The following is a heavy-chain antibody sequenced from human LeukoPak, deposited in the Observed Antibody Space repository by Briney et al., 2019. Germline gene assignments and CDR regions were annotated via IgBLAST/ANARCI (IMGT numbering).Heavy chain of an antibody. D-gene: IGHD2-2*01. CDR2: VNPTGGGT. CDR1: RSSFNDYS. Sequence: ASVKVSCKASRSSFNDYSFHWVRQAPGQGLEYMGRVNPTGGGTRYAQKFQGRVTMTRNTSISTAYMELSSLRSEDTAVYYCARNGIPAAPLYYYYYMDVWGKGATVTVSS. V-gene: IGHV1-46*02. J-gene: IGHJ6*03. CDR3: ARNGIPAAPLYYYYYMDV.